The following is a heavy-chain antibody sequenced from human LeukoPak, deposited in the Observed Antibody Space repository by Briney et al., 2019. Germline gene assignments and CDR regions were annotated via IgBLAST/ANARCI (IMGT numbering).Heavy chain of an antibody. D-gene: IGHD3-10*01. Sequence: ASVKVSCKASGYTFTSYDINWVRQATGQGLEWMGWMNPNSGNTDYAQKFQGRVTMTRNTSISTAYMELSSLRSEDTAVYYCARTMYYYDSGSYQTLFGYWGQGTLVTVSS. CDR3: ARTMYYYDSGSYQTLFGY. J-gene: IGHJ4*02. CDR2: MNPNSGNT. V-gene: IGHV1-8*01. CDR1: GYTFTSYD.